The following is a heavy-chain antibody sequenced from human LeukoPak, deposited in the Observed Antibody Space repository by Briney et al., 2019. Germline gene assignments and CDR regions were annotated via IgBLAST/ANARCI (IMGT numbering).Heavy chain of an antibody. V-gene: IGHV1-18*01. CDR2: ISAYNGNT. D-gene: IGHD4-17*01. CDR1: GYTFTSYG. Sequence: GASVKVSCKASGYTFTSYGISWVRQAPGQGLEWMGWISAYNGNTNYAQKLQGRVTMTTDTSTSTAYMELRSLRSDDTAVYYCARGPYDDRNYYYYGMDVWGQGTTVTVSS. J-gene: IGHJ6*02. CDR3: ARGPYDDRNYYYYGMDV.